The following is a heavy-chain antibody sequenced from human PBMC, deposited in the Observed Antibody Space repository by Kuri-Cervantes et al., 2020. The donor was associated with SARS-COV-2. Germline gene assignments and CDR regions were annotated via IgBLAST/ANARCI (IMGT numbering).Heavy chain of an antibody. V-gene: IGHV4-34*01. Sequence: GSLRLSCAVYGGSFSGYYWSWIRQPPGKGLEWIGEINHSGSTNYNPSLKSRVTISVDTSKNQFSLKLSSVTAADTAVYYCARVEGYCSSTSCYTGAFDYWGQGTLVTVSS. D-gene: IGHD2-2*02. CDR2: INHSGST. CDR3: ARVEGYCSSTSCYTGAFDY. CDR1: GGSFSGYY. J-gene: IGHJ4*02.